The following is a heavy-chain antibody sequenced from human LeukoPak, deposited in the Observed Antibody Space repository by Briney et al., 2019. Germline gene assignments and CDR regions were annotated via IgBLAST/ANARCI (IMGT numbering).Heavy chain of an antibody. CDR2: INAGNGNT. Sequence: ASVKVSCKASGYTFTSYAMHWVRQAPGQRLEWMGWINAGNGNTKYSQKFQGRVTITRDTSASTAYMELSSLRSEDTAVYYCARDYEGATYACDIWGQGTMVTVSS. CDR3: ARDYEGATYACDI. CDR1: GYTFTSYA. D-gene: IGHD1-26*01. V-gene: IGHV1-3*01. J-gene: IGHJ3*02.